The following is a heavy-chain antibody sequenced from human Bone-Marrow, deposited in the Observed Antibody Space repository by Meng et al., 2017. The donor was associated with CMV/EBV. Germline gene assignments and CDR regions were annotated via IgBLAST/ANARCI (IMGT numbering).Heavy chain of an antibody. Sequence: GESLKISCAASGFTFSSYDMHWVRQATGKGLEWVSAIGTAGDTYYPGSVKGRFTISRENAKNSLYLQMNSLRAGDTAVYYCARGAPGFKKGWQLVVDYYYGRDVWGQGNTVNV. CDR2: IGTAGDT. D-gene: IGHD6-6*01. CDR1: GFTFSSYD. J-gene: IGHJ6*02. CDR3: ARGAPGFKKGWQLVVDYYYGRDV. V-gene: IGHV3-13*01.